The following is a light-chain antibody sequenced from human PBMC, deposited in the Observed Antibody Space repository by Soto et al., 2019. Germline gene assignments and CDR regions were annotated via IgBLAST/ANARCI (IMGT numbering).Light chain of an antibody. J-gene: IGLJ2*01. CDR1: SGSIASNY. CDR3: QSYDSSNHEVV. V-gene: IGLV6-57*04. CDR2: EDN. Sequence: NFMLTQPHSVSESPGKTVTISCTRSSGSIASNYVQWYQQRPGSAPTTVIYEDNQSPSGVPDRFSGSIDSSSNSASLTIYGLKTEDEADYYCQSYDSSNHEVVFGGGTKLTVL.